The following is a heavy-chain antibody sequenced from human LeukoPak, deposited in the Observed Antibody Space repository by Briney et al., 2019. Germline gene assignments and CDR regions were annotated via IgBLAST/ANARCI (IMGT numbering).Heavy chain of an antibody. CDR1: GFTFSSYW. Sequence: GGSLRLSCAASGFTFSSYWMCWVRQAPGKGLEWVANIKQDGSEKYYVDSVKGRFTISRDNAKNSLYLQMNSLRAEDTAVYYCASSPPYGSGWRPFDYWGQGTLVTVSS. J-gene: IGHJ4*02. CDR3: ASSPPYGSGWRPFDY. V-gene: IGHV3-7*01. D-gene: IGHD6-19*01. CDR2: IKQDGSEK.